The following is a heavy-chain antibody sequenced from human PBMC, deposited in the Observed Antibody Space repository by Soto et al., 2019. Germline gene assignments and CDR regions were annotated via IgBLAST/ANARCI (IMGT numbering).Heavy chain of an antibody. Sequence: QVQLVESGGGVVQPGRSLRLSCATSGFNFNIYGMHWVRQAPGKGLDWVAIVWYDGSNKYYADSVKGRFTISRDNSKNPLCLQLNSLRAEDAAVYYCGRCSGGDCFRDYFDYWGQGTLVTVSS. D-gene: IGHD2-21*02. CDR3: GRCSGGDCFRDYFDY. CDR1: GFNFNIYG. CDR2: VWYDGSNK. J-gene: IGHJ4*02. V-gene: IGHV3-33*01.